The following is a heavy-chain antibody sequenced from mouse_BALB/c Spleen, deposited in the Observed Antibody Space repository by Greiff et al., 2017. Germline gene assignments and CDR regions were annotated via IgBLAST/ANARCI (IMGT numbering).Heavy chain of an antibody. CDR1: GFTFSSYG. V-gene: IGHV5-6-3*01. CDR2: INSNGGST. J-gene: IGHJ2*01. CDR3: ARGANWGYYFDY. D-gene: IGHD4-1*02. Sequence: EVQLVESGGGLVQPGGSLKLSCAASGFTFSSYGMSWVRQTPDKRLELVATINSNGGSTYYPDSVKGRFTISRDNAKNTLYLQMSSLKSEDTAMYYCARGANWGYYFDYWGQGTTLTVSS.